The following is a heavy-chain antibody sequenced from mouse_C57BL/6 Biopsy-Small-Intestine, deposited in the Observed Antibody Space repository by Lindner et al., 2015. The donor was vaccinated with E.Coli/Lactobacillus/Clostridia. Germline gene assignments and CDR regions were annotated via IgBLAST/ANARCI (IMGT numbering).Heavy chain of an antibody. D-gene: IGHD2-3*01. J-gene: IGHJ1*03. V-gene: IGHV5-17*01. Sequence: VQLQESGGGLVKPGGSLKLSCAASGFTLSDYGMHWVRQAPEKGLEWVAYIRSGSNTIYYADTVKGRFTISRDNAKNTLFLQMTSLRSEDTAMYYCARPDDGDYVSYWYFDVWGTGTTVTVSS. CDR2: IRSGSNTI. CDR1: GFTLSDYG. CDR3: ARPDDGDYVSYWYFDV.